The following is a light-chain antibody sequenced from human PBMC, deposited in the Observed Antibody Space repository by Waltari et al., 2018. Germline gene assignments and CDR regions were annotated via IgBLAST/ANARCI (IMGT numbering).Light chain of an antibody. J-gene: IGKJ4*01. V-gene: IGKV1-33*01. CDR2: DAF. Sequence: DIQMTQSPSSLSAFVGERVTITCQASQDITNCLNWYQQKPGKAPKLLICDAFNLQSGVPLRFSGRGSGTNFTFTISALQPEDTATYFCQQFDNLPLTFGGGTKVEIK. CDR1: QDITNC. CDR3: QQFDNLPLT.